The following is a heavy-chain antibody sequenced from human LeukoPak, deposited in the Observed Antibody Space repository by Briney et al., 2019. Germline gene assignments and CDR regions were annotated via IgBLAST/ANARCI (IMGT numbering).Heavy chain of an antibody. D-gene: IGHD3-22*01. CDR1: GYTFTGYY. V-gene: IGHV1-2*02. J-gene: IGHJ4*02. CDR2: INPNSGGT. CDR3: ARGPHYYDPPDY. Sequence: ASVKVSCKASGYTFTGYYMYWVRQAPGQGLEWVGWINPNSGGTNYAQKFQGRVTMTRDTSISTAYMELSRLGSDDAAVYYCARGPHYYDPPDYWGQGTLVTVSS.